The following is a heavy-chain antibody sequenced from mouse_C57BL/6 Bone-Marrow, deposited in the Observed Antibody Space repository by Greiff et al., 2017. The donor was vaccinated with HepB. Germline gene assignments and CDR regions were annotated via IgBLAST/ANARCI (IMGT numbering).Heavy chain of an antibody. V-gene: IGHV1-55*01. Sequence: VQLQQPGAELVKPGASVKMSCKASGYTFTSYWITWVKQRPGQGLEWIGDIYPGSGSTNYNEKFKSKATLTVDTSSSTAYMQLSSLTSEDSAVYYWARREIYYGNYFFDYWGQGTTLTVSS. CDR1: GYTFTSYW. CDR3: ARREIYYGNYFFDY. J-gene: IGHJ2*01. D-gene: IGHD2-1*01. CDR2: IYPGSGST.